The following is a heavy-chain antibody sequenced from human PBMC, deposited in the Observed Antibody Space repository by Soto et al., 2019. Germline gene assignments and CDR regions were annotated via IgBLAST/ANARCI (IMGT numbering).Heavy chain of an antibody. CDR2: IYYRGNT. V-gene: IGHV4-30-4*01. D-gene: IGHD3-22*01. CDR3: ARADYYDSSGYYSEGFAFDI. CDR1: GGSISSGDYY. J-gene: IGHJ3*02. Sequence: QVQLQESGPGLVKPSQTLSLTCTVSGGSISSGDYYWSWIRQPPGKGLEWIGYIYYRGNTYYNPSLKSRVTISVDTSKNQFSLKLSSVTAADTAVYYCARADYYDSSGYYSEGFAFDIWGQGTMVTVSS.